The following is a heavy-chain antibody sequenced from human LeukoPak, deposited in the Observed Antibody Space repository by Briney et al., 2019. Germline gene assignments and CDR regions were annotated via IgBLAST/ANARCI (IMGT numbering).Heavy chain of an antibody. CDR1: GYSFTSYW. D-gene: IGHD5-24*01. CDR3: ARQRMATTIHYYYYGMDV. V-gene: IGHV5-51*01. CDR2: IYPGDSDT. J-gene: IGHJ6*02. Sequence: GESLKISCKTSGYSFTSYWIAWVRQMPGKGLEWMGIIYPGDSDTRYSPSFQGQVTISADKSISTAYLQWSSLKASDTAMYYCARQRMATTIHYYYYGMDVWGQGTTVTVSS.